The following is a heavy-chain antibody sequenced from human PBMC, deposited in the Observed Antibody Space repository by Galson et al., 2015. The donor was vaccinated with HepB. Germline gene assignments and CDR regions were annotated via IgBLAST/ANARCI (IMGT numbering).Heavy chain of an antibody. J-gene: IGHJ1*01. CDR2: INPDNGNT. D-gene: IGHD3-10*01. Sequence: SVKVSCKASGYTFNTYGITYVRQAPGQGLEWVGWINPDNGNTKYAQKLRGRVTMTTDTSTSTAYMELRSLRSDDTAVYYCARGPWFGELTGILVLKHLGQGTLVTVSS. CDR1: GYTFNTYG. V-gene: IGHV1-18*04. CDR3: ARGPWFGELTGILVLKH.